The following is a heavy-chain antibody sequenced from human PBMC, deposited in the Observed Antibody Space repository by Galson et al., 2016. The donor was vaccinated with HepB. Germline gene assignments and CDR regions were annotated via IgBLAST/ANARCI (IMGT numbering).Heavy chain of an antibody. V-gene: IGHV3-64D*09. CDR1: GFTFSSYD. CDR3: VTQYGVDV. J-gene: IGHJ6*02. Sequence: SLRLSCAASGFTFSSYDMHWVRQAPGKGLEYVSAISSDAVTTYYADSVKGRFTISRENSKNTLYLQMSGLGAEDTAVYYCVTQYGVDVRGRGTTVTVS. CDR2: ISSDAVTT.